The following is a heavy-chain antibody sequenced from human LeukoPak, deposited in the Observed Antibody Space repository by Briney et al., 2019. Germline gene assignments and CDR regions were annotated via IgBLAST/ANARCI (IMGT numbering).Heavy chain of an antibody. CDR1: GFTFSSYG. CDR2: IRYDGSNK. J-gene: IGHJ4*02. Sequence: GGSLRLSCAASGFTFSSYGMHWVRQAPGKGLEWVAFIRYDGSNKYYADSVRGRFTISRDNAKNSLYLQMNSLRAEDTAVYYCARVRGYSYGYGLELAYFDYWGQGTLVTVSS. V-gene: IGHV3-30*02. D-gene: IGHD5-18*01. CDR3: ARVRGYSYGYGLELAYFDY.